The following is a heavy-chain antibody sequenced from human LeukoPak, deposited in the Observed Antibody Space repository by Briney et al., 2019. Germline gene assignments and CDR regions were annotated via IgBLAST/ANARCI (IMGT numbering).Heavy chain of an antibody. CDR1: GGSISTSNYY. CDR3: ARRPAFYYGSGSYYSIFDY. V-gene: IGHV4-39*07. D-gene: IGHD3-10*01. CDR2: IFYSGST. J-gene: IGHJ4*02. Sequence: SETLSLTCTVSGGSISTSNYYWGWIRQPPGKGLEWIGNIFYSGSTYYSPSVKSRVTISLDTSRNQFSLKLNSVTAADTAVYYCARRPAFYYGSGSYYSIFDYWGQGTPVTVSS.